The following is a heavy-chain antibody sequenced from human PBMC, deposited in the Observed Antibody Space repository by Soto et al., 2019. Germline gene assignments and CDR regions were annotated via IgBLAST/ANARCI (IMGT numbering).Heavy chain of an antibody. CDR2: MTPNGVNT. V-gene: IGHV1-8*01. D-gene: IGHD1-7*01. CDR3: ARNYQGLSY. CDR1: GYTFTSHD. Sequence: ASVKVSCKASGYTFTSHDIVWVRQATGQGLEWVGWMTPNGVNTASAQKFQGRITMTRDTSISTAYMELSSLKSEDTAVYFCARNYQGLSYWGQGTLVTV. J-gene: IGHJ4*02.